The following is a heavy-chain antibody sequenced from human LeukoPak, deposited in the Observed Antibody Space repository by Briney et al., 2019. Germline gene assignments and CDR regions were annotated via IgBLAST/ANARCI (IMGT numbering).Heavy chain of an antibody. J-gene: IGHJ4*02. CDR1: GFTFDDYA. Sequence: GRSLRLSCAASGFTFDDYAMHWVRQAPGKGLEWVSGISWNSGSIGYADSVKGRFTISRDNAKNSLYLQMNSLRAEDTALYYCAKDSGSGWYGGYYFDYWGQGTLVTVSS. D-gene: IGHD6-19*01. V-gene: IGHV3-9*01. CDR3: AKDSGSGWYGGYYFDY. CDR2: ISWNSGSI.